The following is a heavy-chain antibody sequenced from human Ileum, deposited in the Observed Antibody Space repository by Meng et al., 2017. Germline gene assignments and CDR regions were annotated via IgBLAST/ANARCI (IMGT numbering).Heavy chain of an antibody. D-gene: IGHD4-23*01. CDR1: GFTFSDYY. V-gene: IGHV3-11*01. CDR3: ARDGNWAGYGGIDY. CDR2: ISSSGSNI. J-gene: IGHJ4*02. Sequence: QVQLGESGGGGVKPGGSLRLCGAASGFTFSDYYMSWIRQAPGKGLEWVSHISSSGSNIYYADFVKGRFTISRDNAKNSLYLQMNSLRAEDTAVYYCARDGNWAGYGGIDYWGQGTLVTVSS.